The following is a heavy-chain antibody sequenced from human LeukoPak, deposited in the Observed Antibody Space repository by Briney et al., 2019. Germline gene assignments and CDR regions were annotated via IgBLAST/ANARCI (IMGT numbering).Heavy chain of an antibody. CDR2: IWYDGSNK. CDR3: AKDPPNIGPDPYYFDS. Sequence: GGSLRLSCAASGFTFSNYGMHWVRQAPGKGLEWVAVIWYDGSNKYYADSVKGRFTLSRDNSKNTLYLQMNSLRVEDTAIYYCAKDPPNIGPDPYYFDSWGQGTLVTVSS. J-gene: IGHJ4*02. D-gene: IGHD2-2*01. V-gene: IGHV3-33*06. CDR1: GFTFSNYG.